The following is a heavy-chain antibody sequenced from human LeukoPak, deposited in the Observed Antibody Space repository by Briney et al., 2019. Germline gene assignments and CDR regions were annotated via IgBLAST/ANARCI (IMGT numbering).Heavy chain of an antibody. CDR1: GYTFTDYY. D-gene: IGHD3-22*01. CDR2: INPSGGST. Sequence: GASVKVSCKASGYTFTDYYIHWVRQAPGQGLEWMGIINPSGGSTSYAQKFQGRVTMTRDMSTSTVYMELSSLRSEDTAVYYCASQTYYYDSSGYYPDAFDIWGQGTMVTVSS. V-gene: IGHV1-46*01. J-gene: IGHJ3*02. CDR3: ASQTYYYDSSGYYPDAFDI.